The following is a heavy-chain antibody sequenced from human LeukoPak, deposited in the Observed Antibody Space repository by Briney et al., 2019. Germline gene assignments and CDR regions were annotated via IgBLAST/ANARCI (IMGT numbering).Heavy chain of an antibody. CDR2: IKQDGSEK. Sequence: GGSLRLSCAASGFTFSSYWMSWVRQAPGKGLEWVANIKQDGSEKYYVDSVKGRFTISRDNAKSSLYLQMNSLRAEDTAVYYCARLNCSGGSWAYYYYYYGMDVWGQGTTVTVSS. V-gene: IGHV3-7*01. CDR1: GFTFSSYW. D-gene: IGHD2-15*01. CDR3: ARLNCSGGSWAYYYYYYGMDV. J-gene: IGHJ6*02.